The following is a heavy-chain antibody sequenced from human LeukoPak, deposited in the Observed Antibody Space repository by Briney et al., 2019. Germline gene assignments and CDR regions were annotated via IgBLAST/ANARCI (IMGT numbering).Heavy chain of an antibody. J-gene: IGHJ4*02. CDR2: IYYSGST. CDR3: ARILRPYYYDSSGIYYFDY. D-gene: IGHD3-22*01. Sequence: SETLSLTCTVSGNSIRSDYYWGWIRQPPGKGLEWIGSIYYSGSTYYNPSLKSRVTISVDTSKNQFSLKLSSVTAADTAVYYCARILRPYYYDSSGIYYFDYWGQGTLVTVSS. CDR1: GNSIRSDYY. V-gene: IGHV4-38-2*02.